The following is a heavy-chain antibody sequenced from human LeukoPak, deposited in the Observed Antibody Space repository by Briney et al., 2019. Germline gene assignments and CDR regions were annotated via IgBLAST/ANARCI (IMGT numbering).Heavy chain of an antibody. J-gene: IGHJ4*02. D-gene: IGHD5-24*01. Sequence: ASVKVSRKASGYTLIGYYVHWVRQAPGQGLEWMGWVNRNSGGTDYAQKFQGRVTITTDESTSTAYMELSSLRSEDTAVYYCARGRWLRWVFDYWGQGTLVTVSS. CDR1: GYTLIGYY. CDR2: VNRNSGGT. V-gene: IGHV1-2*02. CDR3: ARGRWLRWVFDY.